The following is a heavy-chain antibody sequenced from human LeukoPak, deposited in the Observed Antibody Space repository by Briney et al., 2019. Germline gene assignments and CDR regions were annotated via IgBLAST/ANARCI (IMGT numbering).Heavy chain of an antibody. D-gene: IGHD2-15*01. Sequence: GGSLRLSCAASGFAFPNYWMVWVRQAPGKGLEWVASIGKDGSEKSYVDSVKGRFTISRGNARNSLYLQMSSLRVEDTAVYYCTRDIVYLQLEYWGQGALVTVSS. CDR3: TRDIVYLQLEY. CDR2: IGKDGSEK. CDR1: GFAFPNYW. V-gene: IGHV3-7*01. J-gene: IGHJ4*02.